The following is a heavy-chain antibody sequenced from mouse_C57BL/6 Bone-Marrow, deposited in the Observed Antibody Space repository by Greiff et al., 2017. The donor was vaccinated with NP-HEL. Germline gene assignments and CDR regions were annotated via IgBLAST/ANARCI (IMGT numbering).Heavy chain of an antibody. CDR2: IDPEDGET. Sequence: VQLQQSGAELVKPGASVKLSCTASGFNIKDYYMHWVKQRTEQGLEWIGRIDPEDGETKYAQKFQGKATITADTSSNTAYLQLSSLTSEDTAVYYCARSGYYYGSSSYAMDYWGQGTSVTVSS. V-gene: IGHV14-2*01. D-gene: IGHD1-1*01. CDR1: GFNIKDYY. J-gene: IGHJ4*01. CDR3: ARSGYYYGSSSYAMDY.